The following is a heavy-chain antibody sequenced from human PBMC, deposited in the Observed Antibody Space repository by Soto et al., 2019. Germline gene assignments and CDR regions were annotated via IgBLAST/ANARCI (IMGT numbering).Heavy chain of an antibody. J-gene: IGHJ4*02. Sequence: GGSLRLSCAASGFTFSSYAMSWVRQAPGKGLEWVSAISGSGGSTYYVDSVKGRFTISRDNSKNTLYLQMNSLRAEDTAVYYCATLWFGESDDNFDYWGQGTLVTVSS. CDR3: ATLWFGESDDNFDY. CDR1: GFTFSSYA. V-gene: IGHV3-23*01. D-gene: IGHD3-10*01. CDR2: ISGSGGST.